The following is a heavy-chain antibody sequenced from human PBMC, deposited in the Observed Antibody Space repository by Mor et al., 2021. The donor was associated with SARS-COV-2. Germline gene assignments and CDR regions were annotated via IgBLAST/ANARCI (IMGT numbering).Heavy chain of an antibody. D-gene: IGHD6-19*01. Sequence: STSSSYIYYADSVKGRFTISRDDAKNSLYLQMNSLRAEDTAVYYCASRDSSGWLAEFLDYWGRGTLVTVSS. CDR3: ASRDSSGWLAEFLDY. V-gene: IGHV3-21*01. CDR2: STSSSYI. J-gene: IGHJ4*02.